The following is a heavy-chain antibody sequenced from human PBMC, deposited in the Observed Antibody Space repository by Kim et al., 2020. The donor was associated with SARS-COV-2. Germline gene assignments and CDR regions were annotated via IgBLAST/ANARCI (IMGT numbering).Heavy chain of an antibody. CDR1: GGSISSGGYY. CDR3: ARSDYYDSSGYYYVAFDI. V-gene: IGHV4-31*03. Sequence: SETLSLTCTVSGGSISSGGYYWSWIRQHPGKGLEWIGYIYYSGSTHYNPSLKSRVTISVDTSKNQFSLKLSSVTAADTAVYYCARSDYYDSSGYYYVAFDIWGQGTMVTVSS. CDR2: IYYSGST. J-gene: IGHJ3*02. D-gene: IGHD3-22*01.